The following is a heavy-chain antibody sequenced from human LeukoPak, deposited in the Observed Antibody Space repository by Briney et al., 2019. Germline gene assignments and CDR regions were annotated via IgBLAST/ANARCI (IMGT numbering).Heavy chain of an antibody. CDR3: ARATSSGMVNRVDY. CDR1: GYSFSTYW. D-gene: IGHD6-19*01. V-gene: IGHV5-51*01. J-gene: IGHJ4*02. CDR2: IYPGDSDT. Sequence: GESLQISCQGSGYSFSTYWITWVRQMPGKGLEWMGIIYPGDSDTRYSPSFQGQVTISADKSISTAYLQWSSLKASDTAMYYCARATSSGMVNRVDYWGQGTLVTVSS.